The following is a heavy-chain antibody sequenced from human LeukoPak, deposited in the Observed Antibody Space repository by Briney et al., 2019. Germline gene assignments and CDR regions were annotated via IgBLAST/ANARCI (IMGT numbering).Heavy chain of an antibody. CDR3: ARRRRIAAAGTDAFDI. CDR2: VYYSGST. D-gene: IGHD6-13*01. J-gene: IGHJ3*02. Sequence: SETLSLTCTVPGDSIRSYYWTWIRQPPGKGLEWIGYVYYSGSTNYNPSLKGRVTISADTSTNQFSLKLNSVTAADTAVYYCARRRRIAAAGTDAFDIWGQGTMVTVSS. V-gene: IGHV4-59*08. CDR1: GDSIRSYY.